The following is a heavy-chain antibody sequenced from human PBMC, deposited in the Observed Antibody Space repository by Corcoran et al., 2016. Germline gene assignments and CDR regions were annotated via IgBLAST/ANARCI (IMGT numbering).Heavy chain of an antibody. D-gene: IGHD1-26*01. CDR2: TYYRSKWYN. CDR3: ARALVSSGSHTCHGDYYSSGMDV. J-gene: IGHJ6*02. Sequence: QVQLQQSGPGLVKPSQTLSLTCAISGDSVSSNSAAWNWIRQSPSRGLEWLGRTYYRSKWYNDYAVSVKSRITINPDTSKNQFSLQLNSVTPADTAVYHGARALVSSGSHTCHGDYYSSGMDVWGQGTTVTVSS. CDR1: GDSVSSNSAA. V-gene: IGHV6-1*01.